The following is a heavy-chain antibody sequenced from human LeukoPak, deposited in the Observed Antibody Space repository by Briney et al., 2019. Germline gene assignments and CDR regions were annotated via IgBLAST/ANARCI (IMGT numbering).Heavy chain of an antibody. CDR2: INPNSGGT. V-gene: IGHV1-2*02. J-gene: IGHJ4*02. Sequence: ASVKVSCKASGYTFTGYYMHWVRQAPGQALEWMGWINPNSGGTNYAQKFQGRVTMTRDTSISTASMELSGLRSDDTAVYYCARPEDTAMVNWGQGTLVTVSS. CDR3: ARPEDTAMVN. CDR1: GYTFTGYY. D-gene: IGHD5-18*01.